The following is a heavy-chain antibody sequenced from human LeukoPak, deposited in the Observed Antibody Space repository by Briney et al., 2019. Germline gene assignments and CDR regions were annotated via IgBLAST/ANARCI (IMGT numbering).Heavy chain of an antibody. J-gene: IGHJ4*02. Sequence: ASVKVSCKASGYTFTSYDINWARQATGQGLEWMGWMNPNSGNTGYAQKFQGRVTMTRNTSISTAYMELSSLRSEDTAVYYCARGLVPIAAAGYWGQGTLVTVSS. CDR3: ARGLVPIAAAGY. D-gene: IGHD6-13*01. CDR2: MNPNSGNT. V-gene: IGHV1-8*01. CDR1: GYTFTSYD.